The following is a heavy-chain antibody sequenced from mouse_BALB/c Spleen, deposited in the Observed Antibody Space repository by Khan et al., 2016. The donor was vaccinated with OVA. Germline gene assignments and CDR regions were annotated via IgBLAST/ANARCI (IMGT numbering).Heavy chain of an antibody. J-gene: IGHJ3*01. V-gene: IGHV1-18*01. Sequence: VRLQQSGPELVKPGASVKIPCKASGYTFTDYNMAWVRQSHGKSLEWIGDIIPNNGGTIYNQKFKGKATLTVDKSSSTAYMELSSLTSEDTAVYYCARHGYGGFAYWGQGTLVTVSA. CDR1: GYTFTDYN. CDR3: ARHGYGGFAY. CDR2: IIPNNGGT. D-gene: IGHD2-2*01.